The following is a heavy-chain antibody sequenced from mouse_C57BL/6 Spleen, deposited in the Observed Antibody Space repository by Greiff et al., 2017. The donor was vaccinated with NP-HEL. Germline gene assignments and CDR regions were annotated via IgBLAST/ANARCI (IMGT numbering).Heavy chain of an antibody. Sequence: QVQLQQSGPELVKPGASVKISCKASGYAFSSSWMNWVKQRPGKGLEWIGRIYPGDGDTNYNGTFKGKATLTADKSSSTAYMQLSSLTSEDSAVYFCARGNLLLRVYYAMDYWGQGTSVTVSS. CDR1: GYAFSSSW. D-gene: IGHD1-1*01. V-gene: IGHV1-82*01. CDR3: ARGNLLLRVYYAMDY. CDR2: IYPGDGDT. J-gene: IGHJ4*01.